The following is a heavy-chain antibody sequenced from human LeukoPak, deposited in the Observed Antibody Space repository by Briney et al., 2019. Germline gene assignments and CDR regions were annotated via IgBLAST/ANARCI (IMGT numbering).Heavy chain of an antibody. D-gene: IGHD1-26*01. Sequence: GGSLRLSCAASGFTFSSYAMSRVRQAPGKGLEWDSAISASGASTYYADSVKGRFTISRDKSKNTLYLQMSSLRAEDTAIYYCAKDQYSGSFTAFDYWGQGTLVTVSS. V-gene: IGHV3-23*01. CDR3: AKDQYSGSFTAFDY. CDR2: ISASGAST. J-gene: IGHJ4*02. CDR1: GFTFSSYA.